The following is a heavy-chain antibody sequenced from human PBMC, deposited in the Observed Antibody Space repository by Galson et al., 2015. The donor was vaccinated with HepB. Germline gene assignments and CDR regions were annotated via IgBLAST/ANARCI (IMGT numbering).Heavy chain of an antibody. CDR3: ARDRGNNYGYGPLYYHYGMDV. CDR1: GFTFSTYA. CDR2: ISYDGSNT. V-gene: IGHV3-30*04. Sequence: SLRLSCAASGFTFSTYAMHWVRLAPGKGLEWVALISYDGSNTYNADSVKGRFTISRDNSKNTLYLQMHSLRVEDTAVYYCARDRGNNYGYGPLYYHYGMDVWGQGTTVTVSS. J-gene: IGHJ6*02. D-gene: IGHD5-18*01.